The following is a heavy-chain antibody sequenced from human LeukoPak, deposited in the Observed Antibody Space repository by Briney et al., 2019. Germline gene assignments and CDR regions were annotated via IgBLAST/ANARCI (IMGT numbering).Heavy chain of an antibody. CDR1: GFTFSNYG. CDR2: IWYDGSNK. D-gene: IGHD5-12*01. Sequence: GGSLRLPCAASGFTFSNYGMHWVRQAPGKGLEWVALIWYDGSNKYYADSVKGRFTISRDNSKNTLYLQMNSLRAEDTAVYYCAREMGLNIVATFGYWGQGTLVTVFS. J-gene: IGHJ4*02. CDR3: AREMGLNIVATFGY. V-gene: IGHV3-33*01.